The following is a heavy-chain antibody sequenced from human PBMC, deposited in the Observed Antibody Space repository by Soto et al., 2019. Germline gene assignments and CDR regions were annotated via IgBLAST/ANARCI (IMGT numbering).Heavy chain of an antibody. CDR2: ISAYNGNT. D-gene: IGHD3-10*01. Sequence: ASVKVSCKASGYTFTSYVISWVRQAPGQGLEGMGWISAYNGNTNYAQKLQGRGTMTTDTSTSTAYMELRSMRSDDTAVYYCPRDLPVTMVRGGDYYYHCGMDVWGKGNTVTVSS. CDR3: PRDLPVTMVRGGDYYYHCGMDV. J-gene: IGHJ6*04. CDR1: GYTFTSYV. V-gene: IGHV1-18*01.